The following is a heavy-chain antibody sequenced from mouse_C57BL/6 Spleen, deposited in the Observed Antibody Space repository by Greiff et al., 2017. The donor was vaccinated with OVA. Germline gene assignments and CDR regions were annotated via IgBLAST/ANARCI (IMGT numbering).Heavy chain of an antibody. CDR2: IYPSDSET. D-gene: IGHD2-4*01. CDR3: ARGEGDYDGFDY. V-gene: IGHV1-61*01. CDR1: GYTFTSYW. J-gene: IGHJ2*01. Sequence: QVQLKQPGAELVRPGSSVKLSCKASGYTFTSYWMDWVKQRPGQGLEWIGNIYPSDSETHYNQKFKDKATLTVDKSSSTAYMQLSSLTSEDSAVYYCARGEGDYDGFDYWGQGTTLTVSS.